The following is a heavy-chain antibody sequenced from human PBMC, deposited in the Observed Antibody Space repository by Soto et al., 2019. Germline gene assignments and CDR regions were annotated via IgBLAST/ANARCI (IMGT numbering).Heavy chain of an antibody. J-gene: IGHJ4*02. CDR2: INPKTGTT. V-gene: IGHV1-2*02. D-gene: IGHD6-19*01. CDR3: TRTKYTSAWYELYFDS. CDR1: ENTFGDFF. Sequence: GSSVKVSCKALENTFGDFFIHWVRQAPGQGLEWMGWINPKTGTTNYNQKFQGRVTLTRDTSIDTAYMDLSSLRNDDTAMFFCTRTKYTSAWYELYFDSCGQGPLVTVYS.